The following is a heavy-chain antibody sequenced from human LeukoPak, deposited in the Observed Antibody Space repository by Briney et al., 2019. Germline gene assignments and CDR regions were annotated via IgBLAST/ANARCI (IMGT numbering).Heavy chain of an antibody. CDR1: GYTLSSYN. CDR3: ARDRGGYSYDYIRGHAFDI. J-gene: IGHJ3*02. V-gene: IGHV1-18*01. CDR2: ISTYNGKA. Sequence: ASVKVSCKASGYTLSSYNITWMRQAPGQGLEWMGWISTYNGKANFAEKFQGRVTMTTDTSTSIVYMELRSLRSDDTAVYFCARDRGGYSYDYIRGHAFDIWGQGTKVTVSS. D-gene: IGHD5-18*01.